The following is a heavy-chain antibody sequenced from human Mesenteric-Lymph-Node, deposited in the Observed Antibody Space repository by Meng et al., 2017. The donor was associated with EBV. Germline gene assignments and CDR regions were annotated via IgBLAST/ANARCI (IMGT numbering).Heavy chain of an antibody. CDR3: ARGGYSGYGFDY. V-gene: IGHV3-21*01. D-gene: IGHD5-12*01. CDR2: ISSSSSYI. J-gene: IGHJ4*02. CDR1: GFTFSSYS. Sequence: EVQVVESGGGLVKPGGSLRLSCAASGFTFSSYSMTWVRQAPGKGLEWVSYISSSSSYIYYADSAKGRFTISRDNAKSSLYLQMNTLRAEDTAVYYCARGGYSGYGFDYWGQGTLGTVSS.